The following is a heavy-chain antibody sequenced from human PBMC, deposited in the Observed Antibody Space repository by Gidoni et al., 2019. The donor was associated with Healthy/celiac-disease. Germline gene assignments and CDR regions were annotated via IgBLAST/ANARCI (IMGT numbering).Heavy chain of an antibody. V-gene: IGHV4-34*01. CDR2: INHSGST. CDR1: GGSFSGYS. D-gene: IGHD3-10*01. J-gene: IGHJ5*02. CDR3: ARGVGGLLDKITMVRGDKPGRFDP. Sequence: QVQLQQWDAGLLKPSETLSLTCAVYGGSFSGYSWSCIRPPPGKGLAWIGEINHSGSTNYNPCRKSRVTISVDTSKNQFSLKLSSVTAADTAVYYCARGVGGLLDKITMVRGDKPGRFDPWGQGTLVTVSS.